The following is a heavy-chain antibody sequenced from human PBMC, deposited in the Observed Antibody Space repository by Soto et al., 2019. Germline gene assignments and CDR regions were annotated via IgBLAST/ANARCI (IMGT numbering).Heavy chain of an antibody. Sequence: ASVKVSCKAAGFRFSDYGFNWLRQAPGQGLEWMGWISAFNGNTETAQGLQDRVTMTTDSSTTTAHMDLTNLTTDDTAIYYCARSYYLADAFDVWGQGTMVTV. CDR1: GFRFSDYG. V-gene: IGHV1-18*01. D-gene: IGHD3-16*01. CDR2: ISAFNGNT. J-gene: IGHJ3*01. CDR3: ARSYYLADAFDV.